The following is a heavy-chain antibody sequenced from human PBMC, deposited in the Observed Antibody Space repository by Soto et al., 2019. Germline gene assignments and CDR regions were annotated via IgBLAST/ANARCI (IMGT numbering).Heavy chain of an antibody. D-gene: IGHD3-22*01. CDR1: GGSVSSGSYY. J-gene: IGHJ4*02. CDR3: GRVVYYYDNSGYFDY. CDR2: IYYSGST. V-gene: IGHV4-61*01. Sequence: SETLSLTCTVSGGSVSSGSYYWSWVRQPPGKGLEWIGYIYYSGSTNYNPSLKSRVSISVDTSKNQFSLKLSSVAAADTAVYYCGRVVYYYDNSGYFDYWGQAALVTVSS.